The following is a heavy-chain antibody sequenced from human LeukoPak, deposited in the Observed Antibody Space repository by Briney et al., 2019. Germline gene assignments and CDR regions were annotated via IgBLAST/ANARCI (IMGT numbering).Heavy chain of an antibody. D-gene: IGHD5-18*01. Sequence: GGSLRLSCAASGFTFNNYDMICVRQAPGKGQECVSYISSSPSTITYADAVKGRFTISRDNAKNSLYLQMNSLRAEDTAVYYCARAWTAYFDYWGQGTLVTVSS. V-gene: IGHV3-48*01. CDR1: GFTFNNYD. CDR3: ARAWTAYFDY. J-gene: IGHJ4*02. CDR2: ISSSPSTI.